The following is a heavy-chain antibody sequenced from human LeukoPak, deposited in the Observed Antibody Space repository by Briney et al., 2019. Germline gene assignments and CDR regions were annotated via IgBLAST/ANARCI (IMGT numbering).Heavy chain of an antibody. J-gene: IGHJ3*02. CDR3: ARGAFDAFDI. V-gene: IGHV3-21*04. CDR1: GFPFSIYG. CDR2: ISPGGGPT. Sequence: GGSLRLSCAGSGFPFSIYGMNWVRQAPGKGLEWVSGISPGGGPTYYADSVKGRFTISRDNAKNSLYLQMNNLRAEDTALYHCARGAFDAFDIWGQGTMVTVSS.